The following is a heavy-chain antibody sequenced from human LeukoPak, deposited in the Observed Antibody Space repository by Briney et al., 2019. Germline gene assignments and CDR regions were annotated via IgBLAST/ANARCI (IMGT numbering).Heavy chain of an antibody. CDR2: ISDSGGNT. CDR1: GLTFSSYA. D-gene: IGHD6-19*01. V-gene: IGHV3-23*01. CDR3: AKSYSSGWFGVPYVDP. Sequence: PGGSLRLSCAASGLTFSSYAMSWVRQAPGKGLEWVSVISDSGGNTYYADSVKGRFTISRDNSKNTLYLQMNSLRAEDTAVYYCAKSYSSGWFGVPYVDPWGQGTLVTVSS. J-gene: IGHJ5*02.